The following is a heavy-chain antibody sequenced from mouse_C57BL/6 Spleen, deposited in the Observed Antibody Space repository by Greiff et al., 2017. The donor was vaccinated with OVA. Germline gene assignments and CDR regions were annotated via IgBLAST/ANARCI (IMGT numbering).Heavy chain of an antibody. Sequence: QVQLQQPGAELVKPGASVKMSCKASGYTFTSYWITWVKQRPGQGLEWIGDIYPGSGSTNYNEKFKSKATLTVDTSSSTAYMQLSSLTSEDSAVYYCARRIYYDYDGLYYYAMDYWGQGPSVTVSS. CDR2: IYPGSGST. CDR1: GYTFTSYW. D-gene: IGHD2-4*01. V-gene: IGHV1-55*01. J-gene: IGHJ4*01. CDR3: ARRIYYDYDGLYYYAMDY.